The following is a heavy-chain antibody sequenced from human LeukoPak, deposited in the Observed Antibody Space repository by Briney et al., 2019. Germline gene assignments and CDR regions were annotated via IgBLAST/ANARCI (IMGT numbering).Heavy chain of an antibody. CDR3: ASSAHVSVPRDAFDI. D-gene: IGHD2-2*01. CDR2: IYSGGST. J-gene: IGHJ3*02. Sequence: PGGSLRLSCAASGFTVSSNYMSWVRPAPGKGLEWVSVIYSGGSTYYADSVKGRFTISRDNSKNTLYLQMNSLRAEDTAVYYCASSAHVSVPRDAFDIWGQGTMVTVSS. V-gene: IGHV3-66*01. CDR1: GFTVSSNY.